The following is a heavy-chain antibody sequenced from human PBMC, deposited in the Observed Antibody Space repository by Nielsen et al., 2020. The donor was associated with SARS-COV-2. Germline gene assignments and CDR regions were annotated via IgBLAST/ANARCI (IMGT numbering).Heavy chain of an antibody. V-gene: IGHV1-8*01. CDR3: ARGADDFWRLDV. D-gene: IGHD3-3*01. J-gene: IGHJ6*04. Sequence: ASVKVSCKASGYTFTSYDINWVRQATGQGLEWMGWMNPNSGNTGYAQKFQGRVTMTRNTSISTAYMELSSLRSEDTAVYYCARGADDFWRLDVWGRGTTVTVSS. CDR2: MNPNSGNT. CDR1: GYTFTSYD.